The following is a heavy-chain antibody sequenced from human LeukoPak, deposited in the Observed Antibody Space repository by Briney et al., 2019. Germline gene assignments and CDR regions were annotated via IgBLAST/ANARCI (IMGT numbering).Heavy chain of an antibody. V-gene: IGHV3-21*01. CDR1: GFTFSSYS. D-gene: IGHD3-16*01. CDR2: ISSVSGYI. CDR3: ARDWRTQVLHPYYFEY. J-gene: IGHJ4*02. Sequence: GGSLRLSCAASGFTFSSYSMNWVRQAPGRGLEWVSFISSVSGYIYYADSVKDRFTISRDNARNSLYLQMNSLRAEDTAVYYCARDWRTQVLHPYYFEYWGQGVLVTVSS.